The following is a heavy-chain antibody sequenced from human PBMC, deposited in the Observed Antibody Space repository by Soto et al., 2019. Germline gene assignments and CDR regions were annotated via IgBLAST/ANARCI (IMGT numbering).Heavy chain of an antibody. J-gene: IGHJ6*02. Sequence: QVQLVQSGAEVKKPGASVKVSCKASGYTFTSYGISWVRQAPGQGRAWMGWISAYNGNTNYAQKLQGRVTMTTDTATRTDYVELRRLRYDQTAVYYCERDRDAYGDYYSYGMDVWGQGTTVTVS. CDR2: ISAYNGNT. CDR1: GYTFTSYG. D-gene: IGHD4-17*01. V-gene: IGHV1-18*04. CDR3: ERDRDAYGDYYSYGMDV.